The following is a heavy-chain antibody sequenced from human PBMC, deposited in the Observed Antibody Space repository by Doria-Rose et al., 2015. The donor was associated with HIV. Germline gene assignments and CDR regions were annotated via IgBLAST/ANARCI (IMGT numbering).Heavy chain of an antibody. J-gene: IGHJ4*02. CDR2: TYYTGTS. D-gene: IGHD3-3*01. V-gene: IGHV4-31*03. CDR1: GASVSSRGYS. CDR3: ARMGSYRELDY. Sequence: LVNPSETLSLTCSVSGASVSSRGYSWNWIRQVPGKGLESLGYTYYTGTSDYSPSLKSRLNMAVDTSKNQFALKLSFVTVADTAVYYCARMGSYRELDYWGQGALVIVSA.